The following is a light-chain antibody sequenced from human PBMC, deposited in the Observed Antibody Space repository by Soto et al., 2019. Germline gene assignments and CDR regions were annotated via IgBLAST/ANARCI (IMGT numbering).Light chain of an antibody. V-gene: IGLV2-14*01. Sequence: QSVLTQPASVSGSPGQSITISCTGTSSDVGGYNYVSWYQQHPGKAPKLMIYDVSNRLSGVSNRFSGSKSGNTASLTISGLQAEDEADYYCSSYTSSSTRGFGTGTKVTVL. CDR3: SSYTSSSTRG. J-gene: IGLJ1*01. CDR2: DVS. CDR1: SSDVGGYNY.